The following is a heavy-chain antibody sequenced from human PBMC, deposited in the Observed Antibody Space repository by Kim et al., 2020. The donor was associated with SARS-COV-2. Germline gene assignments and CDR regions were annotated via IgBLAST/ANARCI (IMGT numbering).Heavy chain of an antibody. CDR2: ISSSGSTI. CDR1: GFTFSSYE. J-gene: IGHJ4*02. D-gene: IGHD3-9*01. CDR3: ARVRYDILTGWADY. V-gene: IGHV3-48*03. Sequence: GGSLRLSCAASGFTFSSYEMNWVRQAPGKGLEWVSYISSSGSTIYYADSVKGRFTISRDNAKNSLYLQMNSLRAEDTAVYYCARVRYDILTGWADYWGQGTLVTVSS.